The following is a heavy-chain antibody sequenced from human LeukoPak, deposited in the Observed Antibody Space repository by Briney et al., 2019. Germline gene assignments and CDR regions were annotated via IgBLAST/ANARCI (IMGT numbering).Heavy chain of an antibody. D-gene: IGHD4-17*01. Sequence: PSETLYLTCSVSGGSVSGHYWSWIRQTPERGLEWLGFVFASGSTNYNPFFKSRVTISADMSRNQFYLGLQSVSAADTGVYFCARHQHYGDYDYFDFWGQGTLVTVSS. V-gene: IGHV4-59*08. CDR1: GGSVSGHY. J-gene: IGHJ4*02. CDR2: VFASGST. CDR3: ARHQHYGDYDYFDF.